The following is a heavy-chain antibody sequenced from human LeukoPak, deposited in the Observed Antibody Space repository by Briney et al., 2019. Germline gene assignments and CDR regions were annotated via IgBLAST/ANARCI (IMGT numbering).Heavy chain of an antibody. CDR3: ARAADYYDTNFDY. CDR1: GGSFSGYY. J-gene: IGHJ4*02. CDR2: INHSGST. D-gene: IGHD3-22*01. V-gene: IGHV4-34*01. Sequence: PSETLSLTCAVYGGSFSGYYWSWIRQPPGKGLEWIGEINHSGSTNYNPSLKSRVTISVDTSKNQFSLKLSSVTAADTAVYYCARAADYYDTNFDYWGQGTLVTVSS.